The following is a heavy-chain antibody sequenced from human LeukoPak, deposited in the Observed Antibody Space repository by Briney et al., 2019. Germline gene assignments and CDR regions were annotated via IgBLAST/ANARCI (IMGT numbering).Heavy chain of an antibody. Sequence: SETLSLTCTVSGGSISSYYWSWIRQPAGKGLEWIGYIYYSGSTNYNPSLKSRVTISVDTSKNQFSLKLSSVTAADTAVYYCVRPNLSAEYFQHWGQGTLVTVSS. CDR3: VRPNLSAEYFQH. CDR1: GGSISSYY. CDR2: IYYSGST. V-gene: IGHV4-59*08. J-gene: IGHJ1*01. D-gene: IGHD1-14*01.